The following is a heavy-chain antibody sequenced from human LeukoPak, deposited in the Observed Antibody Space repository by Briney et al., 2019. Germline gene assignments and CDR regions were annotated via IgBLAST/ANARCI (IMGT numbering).Heavy chain of an antibody. Sequence: SETMSLTCTVSSGSISSSSYYWGWIRQPPGKGLEWIGSIYYSGSTYYNPSLKSRVTISVDTSKNQFSLKLSSVTAADTAVYYCARMAMEAFDYWGQGTLVTVSS. D-gene: IGHD5-18*01. V-gene: IGHV4-39*01. J-gene: IGHJ4*02. CDR1: SGSISSSSYY. CDR2: IYYSGST. CDR3: ARMAMEAFDY.